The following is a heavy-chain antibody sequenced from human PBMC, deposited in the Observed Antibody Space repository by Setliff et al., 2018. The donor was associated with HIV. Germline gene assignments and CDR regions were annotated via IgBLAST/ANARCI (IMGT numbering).Heavy chain of an antibody. V-gene: IGHV2-70*12. Sequence: SGPTLVNPTQTLTLTCTFSGFSLSTSGLCVGWIRQPPGKALEWLARIDWDDDKYYSTSLKTRLTISKDTSKNQVVLTMTNVDPVDTATYYCAHRGTGGYSFDYWGQGTLVTVSS. CDR2: IDWDDDK. D-gene: IGHD7-27*01. CDR1: GFSLSTSGLC. CDR3: AHRGTGGYSFDY. J-gene: IGHJ4*02.